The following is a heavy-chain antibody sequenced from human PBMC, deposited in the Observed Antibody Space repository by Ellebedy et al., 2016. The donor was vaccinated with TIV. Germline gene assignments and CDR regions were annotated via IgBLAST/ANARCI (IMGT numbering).Heavy chain of an antibody. CDR1: GLTFKSAW. CDR2: RTSVVDGGTA. V-gene: IGHV3-15*01. J-gene: IGHJ4*02. Sequence: PGGSLRLSCAASGLTFKSAWVNWVRQAPGKGLEWVGNRTSVVDGGTAHYAAPVKGRFTISTDDLKTTLYLQINSLKSEDTAVYYFTTAPSHPNKECWGQGILVAVSS. CDR3: TTAPSHPNKEC. D-gene: IGHD1/OR15-1a*01.